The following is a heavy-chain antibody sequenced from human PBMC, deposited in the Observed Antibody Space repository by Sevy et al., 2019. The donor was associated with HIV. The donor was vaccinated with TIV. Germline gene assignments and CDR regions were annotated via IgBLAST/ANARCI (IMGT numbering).Heavy chain of an antibody. V-gene: IGHV3-9*01. J-gene: IGHJ4*02. Sequence: GGSLRLSCAASGFTFDDYAMHWVRQAPGKGLEWVSGISWNSGSIGYADSVKGRFTISRDNAKNSLYLQMNSLRAEDTALYYCAKGVRSSTIAAAAIDYWGRGTLVTVSS. D-gene: IGHD6-13*01. CDR1: GFTFDDYA. CDR2: ISWNSGSI. CDR3: AKGVRSSTIAAAAIDY.